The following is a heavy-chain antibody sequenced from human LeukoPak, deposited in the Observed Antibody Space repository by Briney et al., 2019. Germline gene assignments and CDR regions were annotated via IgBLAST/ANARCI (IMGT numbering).Heavy chain of an antibody. CDR2: IKQDGSEK. D-gene: IGHD3-10*01. CDR1: GFTFSSYW. J-gene: IGHJ6*03. Sequence: PGGSLRLSCAASGFTFSSYWMSWVRQAPGKGLEWVANIKQDGSEKYYVDSAKGRFTISRDNAKNSLYLQMNSLRAEDTAVYYCARDAWFGEFSPFGGHYYMDVWGKGTTVTISS. V-gene: IGHV3-7*01. CDR3: ARDAWFGEFSPFGGHYYMDV.